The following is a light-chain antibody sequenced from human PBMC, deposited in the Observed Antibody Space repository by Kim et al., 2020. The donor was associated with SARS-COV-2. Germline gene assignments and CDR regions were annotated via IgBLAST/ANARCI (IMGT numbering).Light chain of an antibody. J-gene: IGKJ5*01. CDR2: GAS. CDR1: RGVRNN. CDR3: KQYNKWPPIT. Sequence: SPRDIHTLYEWPSRGVRNNLARYPQKPGQAPKLLIYGASTRAGGMPDRFSGSGSGTEFTLIISSLQAEDFAVYYCKQYNKWPPITFGQGTQVEIK. V-gene: IGKV3-15*01.